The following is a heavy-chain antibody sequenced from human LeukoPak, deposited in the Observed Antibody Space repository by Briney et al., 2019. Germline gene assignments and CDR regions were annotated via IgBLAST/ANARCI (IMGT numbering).Heavy chain of an antibody. CDR2: IYTSGST. Sequence: PSETLSLTCTVSGGSISSGSYYWSWIRQPAGKGLEWIGRIYTSGSTNYNPSLKSRVTMSVDTSKNQFSLKLSSVTAADTAVYYCARGSYALDYWGQGTLVTVSS. D-gene: IGHD2-2*01. CDR1: GGSISSGSYY. V-gene: IGHV4-61*02. J-gene: IGHJ4*02. CDR3: ARGSYALDY.